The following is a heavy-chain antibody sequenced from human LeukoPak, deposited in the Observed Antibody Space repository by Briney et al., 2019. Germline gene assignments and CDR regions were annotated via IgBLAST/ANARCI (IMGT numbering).Heavy chain of an antibody. J-gene: IGHJ4*02. V-gene: IGHV1-2*02. CDR2: INPNSGGT. D-gene: IGHD4-23*01. CDR3: ARDHDYGGNLDY. CDR1: GYTFTGYY. Sequence: ALVKVSCKASGYTFTGYYMHWVRQAPGQGLEWMGWINPNSGGTNYAQKFQGRVTMTRDTSISTAYMELSRLRSDDTAVYYCARDHDYGGNLDYWGQGTLVTVSS.